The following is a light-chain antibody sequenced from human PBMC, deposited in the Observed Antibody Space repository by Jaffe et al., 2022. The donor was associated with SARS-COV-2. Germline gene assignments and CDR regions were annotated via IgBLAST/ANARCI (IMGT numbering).Light chain of an antibody. J-gene: IGKJ1*01. Sequence: DIQMTQSPSTLSASVGDRVTITCRASQSLTGSLAWYQQKPGKAPNLLIYKASSLESGVPSRFGGSGSGTEFNLTISSLQPDDFATYYCQHFNSYSWTFGQGTKVEIK. CDR2: KAS. CDR3: QHFNSYSWT. V-gene: IGKV1-5*03. CDR1: QSLTGS.